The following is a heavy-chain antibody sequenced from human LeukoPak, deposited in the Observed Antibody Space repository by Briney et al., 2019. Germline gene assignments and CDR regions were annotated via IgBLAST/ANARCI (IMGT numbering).Heavy chain of an antibody. D-gene: IGHD3-10*01. CDR1: RYDINSVYY. J-gene: IGHJ4*02. Sequence: PSETLSLTCTVSRYDINSVYYWGWIRQPPGQGLEWIGSIYHSGSTYYNASLKSRVTISMDTSRNKSSLNLNSVTAADTAVYYCARAGGYYGSGSFLDYWGQGLLVTVSS. V-gene: IGHV4-38-2*02. CDR3: ARAGGYYGSGSFLDY. CDR2: IYHSGST.